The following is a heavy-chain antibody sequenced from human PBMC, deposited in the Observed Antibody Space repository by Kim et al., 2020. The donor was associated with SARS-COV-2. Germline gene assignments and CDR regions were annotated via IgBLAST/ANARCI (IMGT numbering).Heavy chain of an antibody. J-gene: IGHJ5*02. Sequence: SETLSLTCTVSGGSISSGSYYWSWIRQPAGKGLEWIGRIYTSGSTNYNPSLKSRVTISVDTSKNQFSLKLSSVTAADTAVYYCARAPPTEPYNWFDPWGQGTLVTVSS. V-gene: IGHV4-61*02. CDR2: IYTSGST. CDR1: GGSISSGSYY. CDR3: ARAPPTEPYNWFDP. D-gene: IGHD1-1*01.